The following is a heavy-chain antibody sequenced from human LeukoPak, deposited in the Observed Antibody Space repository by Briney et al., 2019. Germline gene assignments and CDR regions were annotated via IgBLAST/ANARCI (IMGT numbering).Heavy chain of an antibody. Sequence: PSETLSLTCTVSGDSISGSNYHWGWIRQPPGKGLEWLGTVHHTGRAFYNPSLRGRTTVSVDTSKNQFSLKLTSVPAADTAVYYCARETDAWGQGTLVTVSS. CDR1: GDSISGSNYH. CDR3: ARETDA. V-gene: IGHV4-39*07. J-gene: IGHJ5*02. CDR2: VHHTGRA.